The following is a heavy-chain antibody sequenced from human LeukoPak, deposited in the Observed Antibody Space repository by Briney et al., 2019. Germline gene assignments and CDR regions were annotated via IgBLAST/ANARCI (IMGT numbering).Heavy chain of an antibody. D-gene: IGHD6-6*01. CDR1: RLTFNTYS. CDR3: VRGGSSSSGPPDY. Sequence: GGSLRLSCAASRLTFNTYSMTWVRQAPGKGLEWVSSISPRSDYIYYADSVRGRFTISRDNAEDSLYLQMNSLRAEDTAVYYCVRGGSSSSGPPDYWGQGTLVTVSS. J-gene: IGHJ4*02. V-gene: IGHV3-21*01. CDR2: ISPRSDYI.